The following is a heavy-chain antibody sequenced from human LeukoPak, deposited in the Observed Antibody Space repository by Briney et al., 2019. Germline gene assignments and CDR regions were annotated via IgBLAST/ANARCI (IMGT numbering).Heavy chain of an antibody. J-gene: IGHJ4*02. Sequence: GGSLRLSCAASRFSFRSYSMNWVRQAPGKGLEWVSYISSTSTIYYADSVKGRFTISRDNAKNSLHLQMNSLTDEDTAVYYCARGGGDYAPFDYWGQGTLVTVSS. V-gene: IGHV3-48*02. CDR2: ISSTSTI. CDR1: RFSFRSYS. CDR3: ARGGGDYAPFDY. D-gene: IGHD2-21*02.